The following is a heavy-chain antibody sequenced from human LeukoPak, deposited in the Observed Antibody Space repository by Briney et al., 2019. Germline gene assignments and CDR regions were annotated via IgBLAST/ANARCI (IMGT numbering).Heavy chain of an antibody. J-gene: IGHJ4*02. CDR2: IYYSGST. D-gene: IGHD6-13*01. V-gene: IGHV4-59*11. CDR3: VRQIAVAGYFDY. Sequence: PSETLSHTCTVSFGSISGHYWTWIRQPPGKGLEWLGYIYYSGSTNYNPSLKSRVSISVDTSKNQFSLRLSSVTAADTAMYYCVRQIAVAGYFDYWGQGTLVTVSS. CDR1: FGSISGHY.